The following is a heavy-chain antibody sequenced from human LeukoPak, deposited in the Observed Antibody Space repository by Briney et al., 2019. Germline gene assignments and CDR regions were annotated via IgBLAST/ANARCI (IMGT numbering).Heavy chain of an antibody. CDR2: IDHSGST. CDR1: GGSFSGDY. J-gene: IGHJ5*02. V-gene: IGHV4-34*01. CDR3: ASSVAGTRWFDP. Sequence: PSETLSLTCAVYGGSFSGDYWSWIRQPPGQGLEWIGEIDHSGSTSYNPSLKSRVTISVDTSKNQFSLKLSSVTAADTAVYYCASSVAGTRWFDPWGQGTLVTVSS. D-gene: IGHD6-19*01.